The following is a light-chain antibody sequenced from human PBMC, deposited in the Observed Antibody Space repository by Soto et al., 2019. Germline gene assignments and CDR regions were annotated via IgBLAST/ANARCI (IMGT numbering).Light chain of an antibody. J-gene: IGLJ2*01. V-gene: IGLV2-14*01. CDR2: EVT. CDR1: SSDVGAYNY. Sequence: QSALTQPASVSGSPGQSITISCTGTSSDVGAYNYVSWYQHLPGKAPKLMIFEVTNRPSGVSNRFSGSQSGNTASLTISGLQAEDEADYYCSSYTIRSTVVFGGGTKVTVL. CDR3: SSYTIRSTVV.